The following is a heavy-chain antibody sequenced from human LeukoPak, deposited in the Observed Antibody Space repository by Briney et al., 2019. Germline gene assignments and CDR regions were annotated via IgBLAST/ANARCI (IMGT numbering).Heavy chain of an antibody. CDR2: MNPNSGNT. Sequence: GASVKVSCKASGYTFTSYDINWVRQATGQGLEWMGWMNPNSGNTGYAQKFQGRVTMTRNTSISTAYMELSSLRSEDPAVYYCARRDGSSWDQEHYYMDVWGKGTTVTVSS. CDR3: ARRDGSSWDQEHYYMDV. D-gene: IGHD6-13*01. J-gene: IGHJ6*03. V-gene: IGHV1-8*01. CDR1: GYTFTSYD.